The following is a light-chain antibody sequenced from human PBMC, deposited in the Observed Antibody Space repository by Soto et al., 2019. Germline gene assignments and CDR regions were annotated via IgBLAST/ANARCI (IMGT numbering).Light chain of an antibody. CDR1: SGHSSYA. Sequence: QSVLTQAPSASASLGASVKLTCTLSSGHSSYAIAWHQQQPERGPRYLMKLNSDGSHNKGGGIPDRFSGSSSGAERYLTISSLQSEDEADYYCQTWGTGILVFGGGTKLTVL. J-gene: IGLJ2*01. CDR3: QTWGTGILV. CDR2: LNSDGSH. V-gene: IGLV4-69*01.